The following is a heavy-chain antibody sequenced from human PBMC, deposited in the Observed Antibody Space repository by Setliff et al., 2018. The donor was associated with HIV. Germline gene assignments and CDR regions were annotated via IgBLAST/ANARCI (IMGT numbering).Heavy chain of an antibody. D-gene: IGHD4-4*01. CDR3: AKTQTVITVYGPFDS. Sequence: QPGGSLRLSCAVSGFTFSTYAMSWVRQAPGKGLEWVSTISAGGGSTYYADSVKGRFTISRDNSNNTVYLQMNSLRAEDTAMYYCAKTQTVITVYGPFDSWGQGTPVTVSS. V-gene: IGHV3-23*01. CDR1: GFTFSTYA. J-gene: IGHJ4*02. CDR2: ISAGGGST.